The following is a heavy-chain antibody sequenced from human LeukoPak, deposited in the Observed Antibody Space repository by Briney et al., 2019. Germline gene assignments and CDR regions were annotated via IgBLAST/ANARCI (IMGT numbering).Heavy chain of an antibody. CDR3: AREARVGGALQY. J-gene: IGHJ4*02. Sequence: GGSLRLSCAASGLTFSTYRMHWVRQAPGKGLAWVARINPDGSIRTYANSVQGRVTISRDTAKDTLFLQMNSLRAEDTAVYYCAREARVGGALQYWGQGTPVTVSS. D-gene: IGHD1-26*01. CDR1: GLTFSTYR. V-gene: IGHV3-74*03. CDR2: INPDGSIR.